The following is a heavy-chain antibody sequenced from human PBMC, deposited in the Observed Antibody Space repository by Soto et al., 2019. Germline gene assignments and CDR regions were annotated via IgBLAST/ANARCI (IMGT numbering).Heavy chain of an antibody. CDR1: GFTFSDYY. Sequence: LRLSCAASGFTFSDYYMSWIRHAPGKGLEWVSYISSSGSTIYYADSVKGRFTISRDNAKNSLYLQMNSLRAEDTAVYYCARDKQQWLALTNWFDPWGQGTLVTVSS. CDR3: ARDKQQWLALTNWFDP. D-gene: IGHD6-19*01. V-gene: IGHV3-11*01. CDR2: ISSSGSTI. J-gene: IGHJ5*02.